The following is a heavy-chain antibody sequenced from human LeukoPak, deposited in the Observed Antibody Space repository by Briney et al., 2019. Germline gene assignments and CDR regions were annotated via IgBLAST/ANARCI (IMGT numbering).Heavy chain of an antibody. J-gene: IGHJ4*02. Sequence: AGGTLRLSCAASGFTFSSHWMSWVRQARGKGREWVANIKQDGSEKYFVDSVKGRFTISRDNAKNSLYLQMNSLRAEDTAVYYCARDGQQLGFWGEGTLVTVSS. CDR3: ARDGQQLGF. CDR1: GFTFSSHW. V-gene: IGHV3-7*04. D-gene: IGHD6-13*01. CDR2: IKQDGSEK.